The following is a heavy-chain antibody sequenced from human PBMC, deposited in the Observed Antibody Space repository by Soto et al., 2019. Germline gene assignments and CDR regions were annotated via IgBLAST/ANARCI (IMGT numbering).Heavy chain of an antibody. CDR2: INHSGST. D-gene: IGHD6-13*01. CDR3: ARGRGRYSSSWYYFDY. Sequence: SETLSLTCAVYGGSFSGYCWSWIRQPPGKGLEWIGEINHSGSTNYNPSLKSRVTISVDTSKNQFSLKLSSVTAADTAVYYCARGRGRYSSSWYYFDYWGQGTLVTVSS. J-gene: IGHJ4*02. V-gene: IGHV4-34*01. CDR1: GGSFSGYC.